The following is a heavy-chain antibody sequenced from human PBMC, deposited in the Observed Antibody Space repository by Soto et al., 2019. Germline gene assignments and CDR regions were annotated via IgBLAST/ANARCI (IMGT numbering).Heavy chain of an antibody. CDR2: IYHSGST. J-gene: IGHJ4*02. D-gene: IGHD6-19*01. V-gene: IGHV4-30-2*01. CDR3: ARSKGIAVAGAVFDY. Sequence: QLQLQESGSGLVKPSQTLSLTCAVSGGSVSSGGYSWSWIRQPPGKGLEWIGYIYHSGSTYYNPSPKSRVTISVDRSKNQFSLKLSSVTAADTAVYYCARSKGIAVAGAVFDYWGQGTLVTVSS. CDR1: GGSVSSGGYS.